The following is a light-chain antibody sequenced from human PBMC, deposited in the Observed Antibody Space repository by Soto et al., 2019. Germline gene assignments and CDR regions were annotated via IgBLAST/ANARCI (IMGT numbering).Light chain of an antibody. Sequence: IVLTQSPGTLSLSPWERATLSCRASQSVSSSYLACYQQKPGQAPRLLIYGASSRATGIPDRFSGSGSGTDFTLTISRLEPEDFAVFYCQQYGTSEIIFGQGTRLEIK. CDR3: QQYGTSEII. CDR1: QSVSSSY. J-gene: IGKJ5*01. CDR2: GAS. V-gene: IGKV3-20*01.